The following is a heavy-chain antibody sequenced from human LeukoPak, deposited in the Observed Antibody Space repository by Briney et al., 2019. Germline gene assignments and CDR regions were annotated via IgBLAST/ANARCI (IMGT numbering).Heavy chain of an antibody. CDR3: ARSAMVRGARSYYFDY. D-gene: IGHD3-10*01. J-gene: IGHJ4*02. CDR1: GFTVSSNY. V-gene: IGHV3-53*04. CDR2: IYSGGST. Sequence: GGSLRLSCAASGFTVSSNYMSWVRQAPGKGLEWVSVIYSGGSTYYADSVKGRFTISRHNSKNTLYLQMNSLRAEDTAVYYCARSAMVRGARSYYFDYWGQGTLVTVSS.